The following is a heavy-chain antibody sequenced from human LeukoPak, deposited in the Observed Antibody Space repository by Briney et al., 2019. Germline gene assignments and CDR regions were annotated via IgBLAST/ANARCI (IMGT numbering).Heavy chain of an antibody. CDR1: GGSISSSNW. D-gene: IGHD3-3*01. V-gene: IGHV4-4*02. J-gene: IGHJ4*02. CDR2: IYHSGST. CDR3: ARSQEPPSLEWSYFDY. Sequence: PSETLSLTCAVSGGSISSSNWWSWVRQPPGEGLEWIGEIYHSGSTNYNPSLKSRVTISVDKSKNQFSLKLSSVTAADTAVYYYARSQEPPSLEWSYFDYWGQGTLVTVSS.